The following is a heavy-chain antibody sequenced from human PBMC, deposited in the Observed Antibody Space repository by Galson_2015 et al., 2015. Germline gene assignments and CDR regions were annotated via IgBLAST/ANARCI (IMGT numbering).Heavy chain of an antibody. V-gene: IGHV3-48*03. Sequence: SLRLSCAASGFTFSSYEMNWVRQAPGKGLEWVSYISGSGSTIYYADSVKGRFTISRDNAKNSLYLQMNSLRAEDTAVYYCAREAGDYAFDYWGQGTLVTVSS. J-gene: IGHJ4*02. D-gene: IGHD4-17*01. CDR1: GFTFSSYE. CDR3: AREAGDYAFDY. CDR2: ISGSGSTI.